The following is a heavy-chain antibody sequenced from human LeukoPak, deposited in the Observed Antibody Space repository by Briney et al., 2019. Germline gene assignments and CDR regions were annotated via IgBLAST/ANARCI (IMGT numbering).Heavy chain of an antibody. J-gene: IGHJ4*02. Sequence: ASVKVSCKASGYTFTSYYMHWVRQAPGQGLEWMAIINPSGGSTSYAQKFQGRVTLTRDTSTSTVYMELNSLRSEDTAVYYCARDPRPSYDSSGYFYCPGDYWGQGTLVTVSS. CDR1: GYTFTSYY. CDR2: INPSGGST. CDR3: ARDPRPSYDSSGYFYCPGDY. V-gene: IGHV1-46*01. D-gene: IGHD3-22*01.